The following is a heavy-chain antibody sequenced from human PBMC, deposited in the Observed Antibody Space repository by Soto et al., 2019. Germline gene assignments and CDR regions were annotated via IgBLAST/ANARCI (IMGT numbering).Heavy chain of an antibody. D-gene: IGHD2-21*01. Sequence: EVQLLESGGGLAQPGGSLRLSCAASGFTFVNFAMIWVRQAPGKGLGWVSSIGGYGTSIYYADSVKGRFTISRDNSKNTLYLQMDSLTVEDTAVYYCVRAPIAISRYCCGFDVWGQGTTVTVYS. CDR1: GFTFVNFA. V-gene: IGHV3-23*01. J-gene: IGHJ6*02. CDR3: VRAPIAISRYCCGFDV. CDR2: IGGYGTSI.